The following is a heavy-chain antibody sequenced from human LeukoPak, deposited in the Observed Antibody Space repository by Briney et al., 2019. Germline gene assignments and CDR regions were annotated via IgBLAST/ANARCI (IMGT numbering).Heavy chain of an antibody. CDR2: VGISSGNT. CDR1: GFTFSDYS. V-gene: IGHV3-48*04. D-gene: IGHD5-12*01. Sequence: QPGGSLRLSRAASGFTFSDYSMNWVRQAPGKGLEWISYVGISSGNTKYADSVKGRFTISGDSAKNSVFLQMNSLRVGDTAVYYCARDHRYAFDNWGQGTLVTVSS. CDR3: ARDHRYAFDN. J-gene: IGHJ4*02.